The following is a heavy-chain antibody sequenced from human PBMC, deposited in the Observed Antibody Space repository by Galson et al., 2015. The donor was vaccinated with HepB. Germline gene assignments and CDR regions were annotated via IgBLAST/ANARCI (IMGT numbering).Heavy chain of an antibody. V-gene: IGHV4-59*01. D-gene: IGHD4-17*01. CDR2: IYYSGST. J-gene: IGHJ6*02. CDR1: GGSISSYY. Sequence: LSLTCTVSGGSISSYYWSWIRQPPGKGLEWIGYIYYSGSTNYNPSLKSRVTISVDTSKNQYSLKLSSVTAADTAVYYCARRNGDYGHYYYYGMDVWGQGTTVTVSS. CDR3: ARRNGDYGHYYYYGMDV.